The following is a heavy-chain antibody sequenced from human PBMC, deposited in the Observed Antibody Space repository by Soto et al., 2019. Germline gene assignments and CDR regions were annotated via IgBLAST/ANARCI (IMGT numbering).Heavy chain of an antibody. CDR1: GFNFSGYA. CDR3: VKDRYVDY. V-gene: IGHV3-64D*06. J-gene: IGHJ4*02. CDR2: ISSEGAST. Sequence: GGSLRLSCSVSGFNFSGYAMHWVRQAPGKGLEYVASISSEGASTYYADSVKGRFIISRDNSKNTLYLQMSSLRAEDTAVYYCVKDRYVDYWGQGILVTVSS.